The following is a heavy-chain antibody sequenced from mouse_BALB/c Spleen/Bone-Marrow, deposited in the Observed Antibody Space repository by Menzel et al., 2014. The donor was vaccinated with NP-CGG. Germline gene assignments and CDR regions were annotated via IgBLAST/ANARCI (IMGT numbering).Heavy chain of an antibody. CDR3: ARTNYYGGYFDV. D-gene: IGHD1-2*01. V-gene: IGHV2-4*02. J-gene: IGHJ1*01. Sequence: VMLVESGPGLVQPSQSLSITCTVSGFSLTSYGVHWVRQTPGKGLEWLGVIWSGGSTSYNAAFISSLSISKDNSKSQVFFKMNSLQADDTAIYDCARTNYYGGYFDVWGAGTTVTVSA. CDR1: GFSLTSYG. CDR2: IWSGGST.